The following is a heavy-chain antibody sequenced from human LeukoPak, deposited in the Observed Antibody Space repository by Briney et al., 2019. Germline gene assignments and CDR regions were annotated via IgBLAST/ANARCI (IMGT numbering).Heavy chain of an antibody. Sequence: GGSLRLSCAASGFTFSSYAMSWVRQAPGKGLEWVSAISGSGGSTYYADSVKGRFTISRDNAKNSLYLQMNSLRAEDTAVYYCAREQTSAFDYWGQGTLVTVSS. D-gene: IGHD6-6*01. CDR1: GFTFSSYA. V-gene: IGHV3-23*01. CDR2: ISGSGGST. J-gene: IGHJ4*02. CDR3: AREQTSAFDY.